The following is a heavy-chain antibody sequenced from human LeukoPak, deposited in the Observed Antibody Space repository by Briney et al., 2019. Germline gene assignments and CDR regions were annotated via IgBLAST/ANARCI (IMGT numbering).Heavy chain of an antibody. J-gene: IGHJ4*02. V-gene: IGHV4-59*01. CDR1: GGSISGYH. CDR2: INYSGNT. CDR3: ARSSDYDTIGYYLDY. Sequence: PSETLSLTCTVSGGSISGYHWSWIRQSPGKGLEWIGYINYSGNTRYKPSHRSRVTISVDTSKNQFSLNVNSVTAADTAVYYCARSSDYDTIGYYLDYWGQGVLTTVSS. D-gene: IGHD3-22*01.